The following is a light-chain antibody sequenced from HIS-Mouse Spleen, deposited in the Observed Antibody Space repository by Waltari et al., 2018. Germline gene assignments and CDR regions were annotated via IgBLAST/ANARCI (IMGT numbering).Light chain of an antibody. Sequence: AIRLTQSPSPFSAPTGDRVTITCRASQGISSYLAWYQQKPGKAPKLLIYAASTLQSGVPSRFSGSGSGTDFTLTISCLQSEDFATYYCQQYYSYRFTFGPGTKVDIK. CDR3: QQYYSYRFT. CDR1: QGISSY. J-gene: IGKJ3*01. V-gene: IGKV1-8*01. CDR2: AAS.